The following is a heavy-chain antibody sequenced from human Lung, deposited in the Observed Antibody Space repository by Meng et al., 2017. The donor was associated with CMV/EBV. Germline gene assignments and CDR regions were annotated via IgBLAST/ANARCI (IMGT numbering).Heavy chain of an antibody. J-gene: IGHJ4*02. CDR1: GFTFSSYG. V-gene: IGHV3-9*01. Sequence: SLKISCAASGFTFSSYGMHWVRQAPGKGLEWVSGISWNSGSIGYADSVKGRFTISRDNAKNSLYLQMNSLRAEDTALYYCAKDIFPATVTTSFLDYWGRGXLVTVSS. CDR3: AKDIFPATVTTSFLDY. CDR2: ISWNSGSI. D-gene: IGHD4-17*01.